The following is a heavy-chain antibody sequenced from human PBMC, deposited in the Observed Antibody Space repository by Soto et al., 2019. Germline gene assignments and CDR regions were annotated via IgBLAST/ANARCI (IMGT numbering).Heavy chain of an antibody. Sequence: PGGSLRLSCAASGFTFSSYAMHWVRQAPGKGLEWVAVISYDGSNKYYADSVKGRFTISGDNSKNTLYLQMNSLRAEDTAVYYCARDNSPGGYGRDDYYYYGMDVWGQGTTVTVSS. CDR2: ISYDGSNK. V-gene: IGHV3-30-3*01. CDR1: GFTFSSYA. CDR3: ARDNSPGGYGRDDYYYYGMDV. D-gene: IGHD2-8*02. J-gene: IGHJ6*02.